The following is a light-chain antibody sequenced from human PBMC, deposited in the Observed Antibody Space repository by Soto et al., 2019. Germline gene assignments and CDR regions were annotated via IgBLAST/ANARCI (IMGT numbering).Light chain of an antibody. CDR1: QSVSSN. CDR2: GTS. CDR3: QQYNNWPPWT. Sequence: EIVMTQSPATLSVSPGERATLSCRASQSVSSNFAWYQQKPGQAPRLRIYGTSTMATGIPVRFSGSGSGKEFTLTISSLQSEDFAVYYCQQYNNWPPWTFGQGTKVEIK. V-gene: IGKV3-15*01. J-gene: IGKJ1*01.